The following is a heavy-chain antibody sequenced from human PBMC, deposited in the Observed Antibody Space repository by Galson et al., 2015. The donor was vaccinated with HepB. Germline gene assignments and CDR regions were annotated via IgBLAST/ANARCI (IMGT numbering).Heavy chain of an antibody. CDR3: ARDLRITIFGVVTRGAFDI. V-gene: IGHV1-46*01. J-gene: IGHJ3*02. CDR1: GYTFTSHY. Sequence: SVKVSCKASGYTFTSHYMHWVRQAPGQGLEWMGIINPSGGSTSYAQKFQGRVTMTRDTSTSTVYMELSSLRSEDTAVYYCARDLRITIFGVVTRGAFDIWGQGTMVTVSS. D-gene: IGHD3-3*01. CDR2: INPSGGST.